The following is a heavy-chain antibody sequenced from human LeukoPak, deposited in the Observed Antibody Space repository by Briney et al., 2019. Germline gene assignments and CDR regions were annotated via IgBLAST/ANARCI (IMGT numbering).Heavy chain of an antibody. J-gene: IGHJ4*02. CDR1: GGSISSSSYY. CDR3: ARKYCSSTSCYYAY. D-gene: IGHD2-2*01. V-gene: IGHV4-39*01. CDR2: IYYSGST. Sequence: SETLSLTCTVSGGSISSSSYYWGWIRQPPGKGLGWIGSIYYSGSTYYNPSLKSRVTISVDTPKNQFSLKLSSVPAADTAVYYCARKYCSSTSCYYAYWGQGTLVTVSS.